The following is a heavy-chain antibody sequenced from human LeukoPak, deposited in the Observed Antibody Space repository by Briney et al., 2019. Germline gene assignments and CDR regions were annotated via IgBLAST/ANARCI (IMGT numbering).Heavy chain of an antibody. V-gene: IGHV3-33*06. CDR1: GFTFSNYG. J-gene: IGHJ4*02. CDR2: IWYDGSNK. Sequence: PGGSLRLXCAASGFTFSNYGMHWVRQAPGKGLEWVAVIWYDGSNKYYADSVNGRFTISRDIYKNTLSMQMHSLRAEDTAVYYCAKGKGQNWDPFDYWGQGTLVTVS. D-gene: IGHD7-27*01. CDR3: AKGKGQNWDPFDY.